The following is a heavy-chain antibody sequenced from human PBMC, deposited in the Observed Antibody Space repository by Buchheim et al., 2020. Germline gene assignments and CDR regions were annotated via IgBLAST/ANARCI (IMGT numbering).Heavy chain of an antibody. CDR3: ASSSGSYYGYFDY. CDR2: ISYDGSNQ. V-gene: IGHV3-30*03. J-gene: IGHJ4*02. D-gene: IGHD1-26*01. Sequence: QVQLVESGGGVVQPGRSLRLSCAASGFTFSSYGMHWVRQAPGKGLEWVAVISYDGSNQYYADSVKGRFTISRDNSKNTLYLQMNSLRAEDTAVYYCASSSGSYYGYFDYWAQGTL. CDR1: GFTFSSYG.